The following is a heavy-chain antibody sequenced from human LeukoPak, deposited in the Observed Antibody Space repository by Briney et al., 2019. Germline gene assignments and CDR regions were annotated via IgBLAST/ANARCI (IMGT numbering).Heavy chain of an antibody. Sequence: PPETLSLTCTASGDSLSSYYWSWIRQPPGQGLEWIGDIFYSGSTDYNPSLKGRVTISVDTSKNQFALKLSSVTDADTALYYCARRHLRYYFDYWGQGTLVTVSS. V-gene: IGHV4-59*08. CDR3: ARRHLRYYFDY. J-gene: IGHJ4*02. D-gene: IGHD3-16*01. CDR1: GDSLSSYY. CDR2: IFYSGST.